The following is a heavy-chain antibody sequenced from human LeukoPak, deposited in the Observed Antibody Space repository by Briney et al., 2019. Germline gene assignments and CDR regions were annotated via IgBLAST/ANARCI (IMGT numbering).Heavy chain of an antibody. CDR2: IQYDGGTK. Sequence: PGGSLRLSCAASGFTFSSYGMHWVRQAPGKGLEWVTFIQYDGGTKFFADSVKGRFTISRDKSKNTLYLQMNSLRAEDTAVYYCAKDPSSGSNWFDPWGQGTLVTVSS. J-gene: IGHJ5*02. V-gene: IGHV3-30*02. CDR3: AKDPSSGSNWFDP. CDR1: GFTFSSYG. D-gene: IGHD6-19*01.